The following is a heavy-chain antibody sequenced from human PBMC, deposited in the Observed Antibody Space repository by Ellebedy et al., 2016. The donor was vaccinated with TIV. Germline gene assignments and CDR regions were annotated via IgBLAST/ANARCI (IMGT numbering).Heavy chain of an antibody. CDR1: GGTFSSYA. CDR3: ARDMSCSGGTCYQGYWYFDL. D-gene: IGHD2-15*01. Sequence: AASVKVSCKASGGTFSSYALNWVRQAPGQGLEWVSYISSGISTVYYADSVKGRFTISRDNAENSLYLQMNSLRAKDTAVYYCARDMSCSGGTCYQGYWYFDLWGRGTLVTVSS. V-gene: IGHV3-48*01. J-gene: IGHJ2*01. CDR2: ISSGISTV.